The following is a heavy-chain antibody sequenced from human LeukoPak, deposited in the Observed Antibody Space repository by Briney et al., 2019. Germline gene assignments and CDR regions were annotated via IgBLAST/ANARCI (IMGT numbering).Heavy chain of an antibody. CDR3: ARDKVGQGYYGSGSYYNGYYYYGLDV. CDR1: GYTFTSYY. CDR2: INPSGGST. Sequence: ASVKVSCKASGYTFTSYYMHWVRQAPGQGIEWMGIINPSGGSTSYAQKFQGRVTMTRDTSTSTVYMELSSLRSEDTAVYYCARDKVGQGYYGSGSYYNGYYYYGLDVWGKGTTVTVSS. J-gene: IGHJ6*04. D-gene: IGHD3-10*01. V-gene: IGHV1-46*01.